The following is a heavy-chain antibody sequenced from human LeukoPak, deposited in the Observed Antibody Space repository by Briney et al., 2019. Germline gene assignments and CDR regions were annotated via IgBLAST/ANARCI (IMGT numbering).Heavy chain of an antibody. CDR3: ATPDFSAINSYYYGMDV. D-gene: IGHD3/OR15-3a*01. V-gene: IGHV1-69*13. J-gene: IGHJ6*02. CDR2: IIPIFGTA. CDR1: GGTFSSYA. Sequence: AASVKVSCKASGGTFSSYAISWVRQAPGQGLEWMGGIIPIFGTANYAQKFQGRVTITADESTSTAYMELSSLRSEDTAVYYCATPDFSAINSYYYGMDVWGQGTTVTVSS.